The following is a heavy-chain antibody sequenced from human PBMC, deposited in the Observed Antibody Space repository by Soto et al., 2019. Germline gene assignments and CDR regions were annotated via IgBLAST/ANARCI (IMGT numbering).Heavy chain of an antibody. Sequence: PGGSLRLSCAASGFTFSSYAMSWVRQAPGKGLEWVSAISGGGGSTYYADSVKGRFTISRDNSKNTLYLQMNSLRAEDTAVYYCAKGTANDPRVYDYWGQGTLVTVSS. V-gene: IGHV3-23*01. J-gene: IGHJ4*02. D-gene: IGHD1-1*01. CDR2: ISGGGGST. CDR1: GFTFSSYA. CDR3: AKGTANDPRVYDY.